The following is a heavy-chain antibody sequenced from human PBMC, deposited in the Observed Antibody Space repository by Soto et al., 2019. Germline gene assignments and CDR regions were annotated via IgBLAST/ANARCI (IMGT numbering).Heavy chain of an antibody. J-gene: IGHJ4*02. CDR2: IYYSGST. CDR1: GGSISSSSYY. D-gene: IGHD1-7*01. CDR3: ARRVRWNYYFDY. Sequence: PSETLSLTCTVSGGSISSSSYYWGWIRQPPGKGLEWIGSIYYSGSTYYNPSLKSRVTISVDTSKNQFSLKLSSVTAADTAVYYCARRVRWNYYFDYWGQGTLVTVSS. V-gene: IGHV4-39*01.